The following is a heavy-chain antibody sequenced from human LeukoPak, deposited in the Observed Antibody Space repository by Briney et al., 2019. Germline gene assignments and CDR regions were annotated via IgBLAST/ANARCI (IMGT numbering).Heavy chain of an antibody. V-gene: IGHV4-59*01. CDR2: IYYSGST. Sequence: SETLSLTCTVSGGSISSYYWSWIRQPPGKGLEWIGYIYYSGSTNYNPSLKSRVTISVDTSKNQFSLKLSSVTAADTAVHYCARRGMDYYGSGSYYRYYFDYWGQGTLVTVSS. D-gene: IGHD3-10*01. CDR1: GGSISSYY. J-gene: IGHJ4*02. CDR3: ARRGMDYYGSGSYYRYYFDY.